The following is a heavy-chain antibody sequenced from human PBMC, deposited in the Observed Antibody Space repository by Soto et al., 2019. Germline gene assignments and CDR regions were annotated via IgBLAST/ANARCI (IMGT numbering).Heavy chain of an antibody. CDR2: ISGSGGST. V-gene: IGHV3-23*01. CDR1: GFTFSSYA. Sequence: GGSLRLSCAASGFTFSSYAMSWVRQAPGKGLEWVSAISGSGGSTYYADSVKGRFTISRDNSKNTLYLQMNSLRAEDTAVYYCANDYDSSGYYRAFDIWGQGTMVTVSS. D-gene: IGHD3-22*01. CDR3: ANDYDSSGYYRAFDI. J-gene: IGHJ3*02.